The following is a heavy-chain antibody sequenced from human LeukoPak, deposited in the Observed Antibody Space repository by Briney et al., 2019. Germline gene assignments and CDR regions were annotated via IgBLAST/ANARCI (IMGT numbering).Heavy chain of an antibody. CDR3: AREEDYGGPGAFDI. Sequence: PGRSLRLSCAASGFTFDDYAMHWVRQAPGKGLEWVSGISWNSGSIGYADSVKGRFTVSRDNVKNSLYLQMNSLKTEDTAVYYCAREEDYGGPGAFDIWGQGTMVTVSS. CDR1: GFTFDDYA. J-gene: IGHJ3*02. V-gene: IGHV3-9*01. CDR2: ISWNSGSI. D-gene: IGHD4-23*01.